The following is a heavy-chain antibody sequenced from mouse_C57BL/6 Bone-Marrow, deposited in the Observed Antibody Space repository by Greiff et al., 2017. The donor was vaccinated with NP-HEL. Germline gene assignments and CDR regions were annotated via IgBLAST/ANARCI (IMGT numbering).Heavy chain of an antibody. Sequence: EVKLQESGGGLVKPGGSLKLSCAASGFTFSDYGMHWVRQAPEKGLEWVAYISSGSSTIYYADTVKGRFTISRDNAKNTLFLQMTSLRSEDTAMYYCAIYDDAMDYWGQGTSVTVSS. CDR3: AIYDDAMDY. D-gene: IGHD2-12*01. CDR1: GFTFSDYG. V-gene: IGHV5-17*01. CDR2: ISSGSSTI. J-gene: IGHJ4*01.